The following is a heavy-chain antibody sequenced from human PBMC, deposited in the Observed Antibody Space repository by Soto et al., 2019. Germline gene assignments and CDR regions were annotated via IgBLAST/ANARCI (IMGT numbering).Heavy chain of an antibody. CDR2: INHSGST. CDR3: ARRYGSAIDY. V-gene: IGHV4-34*01. CDR1: GGSFSGYY. D-gene: IGHD1-26*01. J-gene: IGHJ4*02. Sequence: SETLSLTCAVYGGSFSGYYWSWIRQPPGKGLEWIGEINHSGSTNYNPSLKSRVTISVDTSKNQFSLKLSSVTAADTAVYYRARRYGSAIDYWGQGTLVTVSS.